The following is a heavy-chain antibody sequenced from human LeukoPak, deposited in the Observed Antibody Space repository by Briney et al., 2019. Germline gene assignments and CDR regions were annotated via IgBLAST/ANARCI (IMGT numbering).Heavy chain of an antibody. CDR3: ARVRYYYDSSGFDY. J-gene: IGHJ4*02. CDR1: GGSISSGSHY. Sequence: SETLSLTCTVSGGSISSGSHYYQWIRQPPGKGLEWIGYIYYSGSTNYNPSLKSRVTISVDTSKNQFSLKLSSVTAADTAVYYCARVRYYYDSSGFDYWGQGTLVTVSS. D-gene: IGHD3-22*01. CDR2: IYYSGST. V-gene: IGHV4-61*01.